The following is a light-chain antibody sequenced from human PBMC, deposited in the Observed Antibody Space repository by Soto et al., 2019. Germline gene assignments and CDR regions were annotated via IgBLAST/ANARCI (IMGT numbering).Light chain of an antibody. CDR2: DAS. CDR3: QQHESLPT. Sequence: DIQMTQSPSSLSASVGDRVTITCQASQDISNYLNWYQQKPGKAPKLLIYDASNLETGVPSRFSGTQSCIDFPFSVSTLQPEHISTYYSQQHESLPTFGPGTKVDIK. V-gene: IGKV1-33*01. CDR1: QDISNY. J-gene: IGKJ3*01.